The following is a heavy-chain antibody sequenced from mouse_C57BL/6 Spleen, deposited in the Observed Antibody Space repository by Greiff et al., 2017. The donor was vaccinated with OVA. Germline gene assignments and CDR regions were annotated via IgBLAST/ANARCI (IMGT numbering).Heavy chain of an antibody. CDR2: IDPSDSET. V-gene: IGHV1-52*01. CDR1: GYTFTSYW. J-gene: IGHJ4*01. Sequence: QVQLQQPGAELVRPGSSVKLSCKASGYTFTSYWMHWVKQRPIQGLEWIGNIDPSDSETHYNQKFKDKATLTVDKSSSTAYMQLSSLTSEDSAVYYCALYDNHDYAMDYWGQGTSVTVSS. CDR3: ALYDNHDYAMDY. D-gene: IGHD2-3*01.